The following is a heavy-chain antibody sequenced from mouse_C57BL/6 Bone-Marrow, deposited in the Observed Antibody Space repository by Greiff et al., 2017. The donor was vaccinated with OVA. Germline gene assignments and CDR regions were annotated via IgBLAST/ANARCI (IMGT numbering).Heavy chain of an antibody. CDR2: IYPGSGST. CDR1: GYTFTSYW. Sequence: QVQLQQPGAELVKPGASVKMSCKASGYTFTSYWITWVKQRPGQGLEWIGDIYPGSGSTNYNEKFKSKATLTVDTSSSTAYMQLSSLTSEDSAVYYCARSKEYDDGWYYFDYWGQGTTLTVSS. CDR3: ARSKEYDDGWYYFDY. D-gene: IGHD2-14*01. J-gene: IGHJ2*01. V-gene: IGHV1-55*01.